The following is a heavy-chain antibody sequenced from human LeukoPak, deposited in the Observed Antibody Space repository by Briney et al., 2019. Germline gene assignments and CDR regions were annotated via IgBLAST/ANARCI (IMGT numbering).Heavy chain of an antibody. CDR3: ARDGLRLVENDAFDI. V-gene: IGHV3-20*04. CDR2: INWNGGST. CDR1: GFTFSTYW. D-gene: IGHD6-25*01. J-gene: IGHJ3*02. Sequence: GGSLRLSCAASGFTFSTYWMHWVRQAPGKGLEWVSGINWNGGSTGYADSVKGRFTISRDNAKNSLYLQMNSLRAEDTALYYCARDGLRLVENDAFDIWGQGTMVTVSS.